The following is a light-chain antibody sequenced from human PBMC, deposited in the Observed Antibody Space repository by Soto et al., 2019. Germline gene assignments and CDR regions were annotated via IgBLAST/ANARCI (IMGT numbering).Light chain of an antibody. CDR3: SSYTSSNNLV. J-gene: IGLJ1*01. Sequence: QSALTQPAAVSGSPGQSITISCTGTSRDVRGYNYVYWYQQHPGQAPKLMIYDVSNRPSWVSNRFSGSKSGITASLTISGLQAEDEADYYLSSYTSSNNLVFGTGTKLTVL. CDR2: DVS. CDR1: SRDVRGYNY. V-gene: IGLV2-14*01.